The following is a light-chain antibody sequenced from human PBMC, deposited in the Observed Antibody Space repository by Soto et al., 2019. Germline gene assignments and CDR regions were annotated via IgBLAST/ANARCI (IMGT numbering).Light chain of an antibody. J-gene: IGKJ5*01. CDR1: QGISNY. Sequence: EIQMTQSPSAMSASVAARVTITCRASQGISNYLAWFQQKPGKVAKRLIYAASSLQSGVPSRFSGSGSGTEFTLTISSLQPEDFATYYCLQHNSYPPWTFGQGTRLEIK. CDR3: LQHNSYPPWT. V-gene: IGKV1-17*03. CDR2: AAS.